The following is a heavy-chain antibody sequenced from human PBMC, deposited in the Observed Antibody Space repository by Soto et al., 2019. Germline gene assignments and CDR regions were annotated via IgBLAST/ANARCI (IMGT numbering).Heavy chain of an antibody. CDR3: ARDREYYESSGLYFDY. CDR2: IYYSGNT. J-gene: IGHJ4*02. V-gene: IGHV4-59*01. D-gene: IGHD3-22*01. CDR1: GVCISDYY. Sequence: SETLSLTGTVYGVCISDYYWSWIRQPPGKGLEWIGYIYYSGNTNYNPSLKSRVTISEDTSKNQFSLRLSSVTTADTAVYYCARDREYYESSGLYFDYWGQGTLVTVS.